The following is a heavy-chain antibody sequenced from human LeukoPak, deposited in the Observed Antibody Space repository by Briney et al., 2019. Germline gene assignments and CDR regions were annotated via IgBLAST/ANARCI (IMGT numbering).Heavy chain of an antibody. V-gene: IGHV4-30-2*01. CDR3: ARDLNGELLFDY. CDR1: GGSISSGGYY. J-gene: IGHJ4*02. D-gene: IGHD1-26*01. Sequence: SQTLSLTCTVSGGSISSGGYYWSWIRQPPGKGLEWIGYIYHSGSTYYNPSLKSRVTISVDRSKNQFSLKLSSVTAADTAVYYCARDLNGELLFDYWGQGTLVTVSS. CDR2: IYHSGST.